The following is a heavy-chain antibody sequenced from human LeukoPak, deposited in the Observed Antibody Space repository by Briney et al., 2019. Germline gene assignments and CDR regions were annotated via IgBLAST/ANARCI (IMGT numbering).Heavy chain of an antibody. V-gene: IGHV4-59*01. CDR2: IYYSGST. CDR1: GVSIGDYY. J-gene: IGHJ6*02. CDR3: ARVKQINYYGMDV. Sequence: SETLSLTCTVSGVSIGDYYWSGVRQPPGKGLEWIGWIYYSGSTNYNPSVRSRVTISVDTSRNQFSLRLNSVTAADTAQYYCARVKQINYYGMDVWGQGTTVTVSS. D-gene: IGHD1/OR15-1a*01.